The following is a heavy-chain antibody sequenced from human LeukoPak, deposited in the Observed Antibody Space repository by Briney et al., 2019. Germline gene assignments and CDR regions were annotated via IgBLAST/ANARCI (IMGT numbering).Heavy chain of an antibody. CDR1: GFTFSSYE. V-gene: IGHV3-48*03. J-gene: IGHJ4*02. CDR2: ISSSGSTI. CDR3: ARQSLYYYDSH. Sequence: GGSLRLSCAASGFTFSSYEMNWVRQAPGKGLEWVSYISSSGSTIYYADSVKGRFTISRDNAKNSLYLQMNSLRAEDSAVYYCARQSLYYYDSHWGQGTLVTVSS. D-gene: IGHD3-22*01.